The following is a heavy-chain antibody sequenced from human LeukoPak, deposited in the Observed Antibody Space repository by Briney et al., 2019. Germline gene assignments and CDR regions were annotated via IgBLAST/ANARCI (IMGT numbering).Heavy chain of an antibody. CDR2: IYYSGST. CDR3: AREERGSSYGWAFDI. CDR1: GGSISSSSYY. Sequence: SETLSLTCTVSGGSISSSSYYWGWIRQPPGKGLEWIGSIYYSGSTYYNPSLKSRVTISVDASKSQFSLKLSSVTAADTALYYCAREERGSSYGWAFDIWGQGTMFTVSS. V-gene: IGHV4-39*07. J-gene: IGHJ3*02. D-gene: IGHD5-18*01.